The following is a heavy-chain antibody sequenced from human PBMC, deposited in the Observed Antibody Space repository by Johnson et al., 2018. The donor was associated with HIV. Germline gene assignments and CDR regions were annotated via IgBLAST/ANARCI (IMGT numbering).Heavy chain of an antibody. D-gene: IGHD6-13*01. V-gene: IGHV3-30*04. CDR3: ARDKYPPTAAAGTDAFDI. Sequence: QMLLVESGGGVVQPGRSLRLSCVASGFTFHSYAMHWVRQAPGKGLEWVAVISYDGNNRYYVDSVKGRFTISRDNSKNTLYLQMNSLRAENTAVYYCARDKYPPTAAAGTDAFDIWGQGTMVTVSS. CDR1: GFTFHSYA. J-gene: IGHJ3*02. CDR2: ISYDGNNR.